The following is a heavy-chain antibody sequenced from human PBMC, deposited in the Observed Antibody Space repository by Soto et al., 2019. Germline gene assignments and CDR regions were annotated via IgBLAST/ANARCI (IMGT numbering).Heavy chain of an antibody. CDR2: ISYDGSNK. CDR3: VRVGARFVWNVINDAFDI. CDR1: GFTFSIYG. V-gene: IGHV3-30*03. Sequence: QVQLVESGGGVVQPGGSLRLSCEVSGFTFSIYGVQWVRQAPGKGLEWVAGISYDGSNKYYVDSVKGRFTISRDNSKSMLYLQMNSLRPEDTAVYYCVRVGARFVWNVINDAFDIWGLGTKVTVAS. D-gene: IGHD3-10*01. J-gene: IGHJ3*02.